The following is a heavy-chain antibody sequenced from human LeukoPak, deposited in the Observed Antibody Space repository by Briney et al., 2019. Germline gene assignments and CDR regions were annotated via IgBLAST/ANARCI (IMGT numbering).Heavy chain of an antibody. Sequence: GGSLRLSCAASGFTFSSYAMHWVRQAPGKGLEWVAVISYDGSNKYYADSVKGRFTISRDNSKNTLYLQMNSLRAEDTAVYYCATEPALAVAGNGPLDYWGQGTLVTVSS. J-gene: IGHJ4*02. CDR1: GFTFSSYA. V-gene: IGHV3-30*04. CDR3: ATEPALAVAGNGPLDY. D-gene: IGHD6-19*01. CDR2: ISYDGSNK.